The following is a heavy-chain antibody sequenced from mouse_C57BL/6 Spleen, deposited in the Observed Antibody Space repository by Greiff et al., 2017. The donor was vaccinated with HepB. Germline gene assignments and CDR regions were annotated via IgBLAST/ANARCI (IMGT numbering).Heavy chain of an antibody. J-gene: IGHJ4*01. CDR1: GYTFTDYY. D-gene: IGHD2-1*01. V-gene: IGHV1-26*01. Sequence: VQLQQSGPELVKPGASVKISCKASGYTFTDYYMNWVKQSHGKSLEWIGDINPNNGGTSYNQKFKGKATLTVDKSSSTAYMELRSLTSEDSAVYYCARRSRIYYGNYNYAMDYWGQGTSVTVSS. CDR3: ARRSRIYYGNYNYAMDY. CDR2: INPNNGGT.